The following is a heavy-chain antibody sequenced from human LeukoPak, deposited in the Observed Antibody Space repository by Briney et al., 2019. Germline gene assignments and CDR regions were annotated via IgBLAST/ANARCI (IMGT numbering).Heavy chain of an antibody. J-gene: IGHJ3*02. D-gene: IGHD1-26*01. V-gene: IGHV3-74*01. CDR1: GFSFSAYW. Sequence: PGGCLRLSCAASGFSFSAYWMHWVRQAPGEGLLWVSRFYSDVSRTNYADSVKGRFTISGDNAKNTQYLQMNSLRAEDTAVYYCARSGRGGAFDIWGQGTMVTVSS. CDR2: FYSDVSRT. CDR3: ARSGRGGAFDI.